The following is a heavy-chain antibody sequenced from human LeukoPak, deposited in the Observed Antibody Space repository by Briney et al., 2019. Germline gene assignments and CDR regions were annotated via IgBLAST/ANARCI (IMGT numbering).Heavy chain of an antibody. D-gene: IGHD6-13*01. J-gene: IGHJ4*02. CDR2: IYSNATT. Sequence: SETLSLTCTVSGGSISTFYWSWIRQSPGKGLECIGYIYSNATTNYSPSLKSRVTMSVDTSKKQISLKLTSVTSADTAMYYCARGRAAAYYFDSWGQGTQVTISS. CDR1: GGSISTFY. V-gene: IGHV4-59*01. CDR3: ARGRAAAYYFDS.